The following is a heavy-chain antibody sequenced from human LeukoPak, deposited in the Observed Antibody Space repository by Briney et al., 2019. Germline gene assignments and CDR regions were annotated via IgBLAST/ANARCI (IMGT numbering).Heavy chain of an antibody. CDR1: GFTFNIYE. CDR2: ISTSDSTI. J-gene: IGHJ5*02. D-gene: IGHD1-26*01. CDR3: ARGDWWATTIVDL. Sequence: PGGSLRLSCAASGFTFNIYEFNWVRQAPGKGREWVSYISTSDSTIYYADSVKGRFTISRDNAKNSLYLQMNSLRLEDTAIYYCARGDWWATTIVDLWGQGTLVTVSS. V-gene: IGHV3-48*03.